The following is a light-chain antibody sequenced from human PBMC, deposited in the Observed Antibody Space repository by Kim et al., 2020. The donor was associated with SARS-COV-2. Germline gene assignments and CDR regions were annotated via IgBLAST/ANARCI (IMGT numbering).Light chain of an antibody. Sequence: DIVLTQSPATLSLSPGERATLSCRASQSVSSNLAWYRQRPGQPPRLLIFDASRRAPGIPARFSGSGSGTDFTLTISSLEPEDFAVYYCQQRSFWPPGLTFGGGTKVDIK. J-gene: IGKJ4*01. CDR2: DAS. CDR3: QQRSFWPPGLT. V-gene: IGKV3-11*01. CDR1: QSVSSN.